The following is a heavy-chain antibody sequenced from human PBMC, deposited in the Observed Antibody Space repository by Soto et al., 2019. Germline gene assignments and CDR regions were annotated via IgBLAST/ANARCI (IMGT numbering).Heavy chain of an antibody. J-gene: IGHJ2*01. V-gene: IGHV4-59*01. CDR1: GGSISTNY. Sequence: PSETLSLTCTVSGGSISTNYWNWIRQPPGKGLEWIGYLYYGGCTNFSPSLKSRVTISLASSKNQTSLTLSFVTAWDTAVYYCARGRDDYNGWYVDIWGLGALFTISS. CDR2: LYYGGCT. D-gene: IGHD4-4*01. CDR3: ARGRDDYNGWYVDI.